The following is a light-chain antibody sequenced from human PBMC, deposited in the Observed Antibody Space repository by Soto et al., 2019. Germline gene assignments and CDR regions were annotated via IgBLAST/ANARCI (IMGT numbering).Light chain of an antibody. Sequence: EIVMTQSPATLSVSPGERATLSCRASQSVNSNLAWYQQKAGQAPRLLIYYASTRATGIPARFSGSGSGTEFTLTISSLQSEDFEVYYCQQYNNWPRTFGQGTKVEMK. CDR2: YAS. V-gene: IGKV3-15*01. CDR3: QQYNNWPRT. J-gene: IGKJ1*01. CDR1: QSVNSN.